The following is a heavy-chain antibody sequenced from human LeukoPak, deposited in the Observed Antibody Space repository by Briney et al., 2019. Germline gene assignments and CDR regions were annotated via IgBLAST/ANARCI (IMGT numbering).Heavy chain of an antibody. D-gene: IGHD4-17*01. Sequence: SETLSLTCAVYGGSFSGYYWSWIRQPPGKGLEWIGEINHSGSTNYNPSLKSRVTISVDTSKNQFSLKLSSVTAADTAVYYCARDRYGHLIYWGQGTLVTVSP. CDR3: ARDRYGHLIY. CDR2: INHSGST. CDR1: GGSFSGYY. V-gene: IGHV4-34*01. J-gene: IGHJ4*02.